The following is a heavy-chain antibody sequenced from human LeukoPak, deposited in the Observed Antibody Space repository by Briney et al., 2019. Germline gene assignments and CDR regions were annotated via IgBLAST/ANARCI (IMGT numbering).Heavy chain of an antibody. Sequence: SVKVSCKSSGGTFSSYAISWVRQAPGQGLEWMGGIIPIFGTANYAQKFQGRVTITTDESTSTAYMELGSLRSEDTAVYYCASNYYDSSGYDYWGQGTLVTVSS. J-gene: IGHJ4*02. CDR2: IIPIFGTA. D-gene: IGHD3-22*01. V-gene: IGHV1-69*05. CDR3: ASNYYDSSGYDY. CDR1: GGTFSSYA.